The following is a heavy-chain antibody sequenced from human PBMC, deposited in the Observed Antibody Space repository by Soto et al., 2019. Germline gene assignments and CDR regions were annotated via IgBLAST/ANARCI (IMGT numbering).Heavy chain of an antibody. CDR3: ARDADYDFWSGYYKRWFDP. V-gene: IGHV3-30-3*01. CDR2: ISYDGNNK. CDR1: GFTFSSYA. J-gene: IGHJ5*02. Sequence: GGSLRLSCAASGFTFSSYAMHWVRQAPGKGLEWVAVISYDGNNKYYADSVKGRFTISRDNSKNTLYLQMNSLRAEDTAVYYCARDADYDFWSGYYKRWFDPWGQGTLVTVSS. D-gene: IGHD3-3*01.